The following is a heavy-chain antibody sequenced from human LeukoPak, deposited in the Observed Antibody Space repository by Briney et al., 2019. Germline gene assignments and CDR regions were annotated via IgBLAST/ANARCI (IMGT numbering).Heavy chain of an antibody. CDR3: ARERIWGSGYHSPYYFDY. CDR1: GFTFSSYG. CDR2: IRYDGSNK. J-gene: IGHJ4*02. D-gene: IGHD3-22*01. V-gene: IGHV3-30*02. Sequence: GGSLRLSCAASGFTFSSYGMHWVRQAPGKGLEWVAFIRYDGSNKYYADSVKGRFTISRDNSKNTLYLQMNSLRAEDTAVYYCARERIWGSGYHSPYYFDYWGQGTLVTVSS.